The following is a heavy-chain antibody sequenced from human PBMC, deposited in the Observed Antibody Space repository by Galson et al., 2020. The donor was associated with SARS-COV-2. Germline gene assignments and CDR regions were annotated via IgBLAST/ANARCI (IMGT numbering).Heavy chain of an antibody. CDR2: IGATNGIA. CDR1: GFTFGSCD. Sequence: GESLKISCVASGFTFGSCDMTWVRQAPGKGLEWVSGIGATNGIANYAESVKGRFTISRDNSKNTLYLQMNALRAEDTAVYYCAKTDIRAGFDFWGQGTLVTVSS. V-gene: IGHV3-23*01. J-gene: IGHJ4*02. CDR3: AKTDIRAGFDF. D-gene: IGHD3-9*01.